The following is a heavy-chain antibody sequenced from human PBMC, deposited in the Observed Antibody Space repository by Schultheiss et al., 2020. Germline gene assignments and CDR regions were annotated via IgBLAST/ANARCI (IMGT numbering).Heavy chain of an antibody. CDR1: GGSFSGYY. J-gene: IGHJ4*02. Sequence: SQTLSLTCAVYGGSFSGYYWSWIRQPPGKGLEWIGEIYHSGSTNYNPSLKSRVTISVDKSKNQFSLKLSSVTAEDTAVYYCARDGESIAARPDYWGQGTLVTVSS. D-gene: IGHD6-6*01. CDR2: IYHSGST. CDR3: ARDGESIAARPDY. V-gene: IGHV4-34*01.